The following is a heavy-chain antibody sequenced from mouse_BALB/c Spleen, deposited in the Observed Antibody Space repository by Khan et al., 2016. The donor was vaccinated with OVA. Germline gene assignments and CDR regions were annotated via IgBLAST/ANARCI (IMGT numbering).Heavy chain of an antibody. CDR1: GYTFTNYW. CDR2: IYPGSGNT. V-gene: IGHV1-63*02. D-gene: IGHD1-1*02. J-gene: IGHJ4*01. CDR3: SRPCYYGGRYDTMDA. Sequence: QVQLQQSGAELVRPGTSVKMSCKTAGYTFTNYWIGWVKQRPGHGLEWIGDIYPGSGNTHYNEKFKGKASLTADTSSSTASMHVSSLTSEDSAIYYCSRPCYYGGRYDTMDAWGQGTSVTVAS.